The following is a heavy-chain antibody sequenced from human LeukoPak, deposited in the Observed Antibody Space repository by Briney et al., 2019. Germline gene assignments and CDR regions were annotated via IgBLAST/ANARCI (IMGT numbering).Heavy chain of an antibody. CDR1: GYSISSGYY. D-gene: IGHD2-15*01. CDR2: IYHSGST. Sequence: SETLSLTCTVSGYSISSGYYWGWIRQPPGKGLEWIGSIYHSGSTYYNPSLKSRVAISVDTSKNQFSLKLSSVTAADTAVYYCVRRGDCSDGSCYPDAYYFDYWGQGTLVTVSS. CDR3: VRRGDCSDGSCYPDAYYFDY. J-gene: IGHJ4*02. V-gene: IGHV4-38-2*02.